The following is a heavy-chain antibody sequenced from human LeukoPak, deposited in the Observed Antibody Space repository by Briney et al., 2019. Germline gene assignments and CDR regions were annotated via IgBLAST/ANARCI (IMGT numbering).Heavy chain of an antibody. CDR1: GYTFTSYG. V-gene: IGHV1-18*01. D-gene: IGHD3-3*01. CDR3: ARGLRFLEWFYYYGMDV. J-gene: IGHJ6*02. Sequence: ASVKVSCKASGYTFTSYGINWVRQAPGQGLEWMGWISAYNGNTNYAQKPQGRVTMTTDTSTSTAYMELRSLRSDDTAVYYCARGLRFLEWFYYYGMDVWGQGTTVTVSS. CDR2: ISAYNGNT.